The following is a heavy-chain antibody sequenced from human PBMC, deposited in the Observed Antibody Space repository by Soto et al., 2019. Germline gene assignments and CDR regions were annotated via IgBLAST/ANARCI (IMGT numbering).Heavy chain of an antibody. D-gene: IGHD5-12*01. Sequence: SETLSLTCAVYGGSFSGYYWSWIRQPPGKGLEWIGEINHSGSTNYNPSLKSRVTISVDTSKNQFSLKLSSVTAADTAVYYCARGAQWLRRRSFDYWGQGTLVTVSS. CDR3: ARGAQWLRRRSFDY. CDR1: GGSFSGYY. J-gene: IGHJ4*02. CDR2: INHSGST. V-gene: IGHV4-34*01.